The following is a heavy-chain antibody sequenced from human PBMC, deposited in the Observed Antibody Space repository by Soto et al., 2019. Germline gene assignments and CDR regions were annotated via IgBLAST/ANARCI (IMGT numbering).Heavy chain of an antibody. J-gene: IGHJ6*02. CDR2: INPSGGST. V-gene: IGHV1-46*01. CDR1: GYTFTSYY. Sequence: ASVKVSCKASGYTFTSYYMHWVRQAPGQGLEWMGIINPSGGSTSYAQKFQGRVTMTRDTSTSTVYMELSSLRSEDTAVYYCARAIEFSGGYYYYGMDVWGQGTKVTVSS. D-gene: IGHD1-26*01. CDR3: ARAIEFSGGYYYYGMDV.